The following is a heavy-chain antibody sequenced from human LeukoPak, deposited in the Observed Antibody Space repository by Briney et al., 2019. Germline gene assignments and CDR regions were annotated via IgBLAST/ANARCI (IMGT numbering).Heavy chain of an antibody. CDR3: ARGLQSSKSGS. J-gene: IGHJ4*02. Sequence: GGSLRLSCAASGFTFSSYAMSWVRQAPGKGLERVSAISGSGGSTYYADSVKGRFTISRDNSKNTLYLQMNSLRAEDTAVYYCARGLQSSKSGSWGQGTLVTVSS. CDR1: GFTFSSYA. D-gene: IGHD4-11*01. V-gene: IGHV3-23*01. CDR2: ISGSGGST.